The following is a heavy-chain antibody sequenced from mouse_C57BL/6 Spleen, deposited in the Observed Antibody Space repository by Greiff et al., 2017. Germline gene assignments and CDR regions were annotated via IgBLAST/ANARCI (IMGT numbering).Heavy chain of an antibody. CDR1: GYTFTSYW. Sequence: VQLQQSGAELVKPGASVKMSCKASGYTFTSYWMNWVKQRPGKGLEWIGQIYPGGGGTNYNEKFKVKATLTADKSSSTAYMQLSSLTSEDSAVYFCARSPTCDCSSWFAYWGQGTLVTVS. CDR2: IYPGGGGT. D-gene: IGHD2-12*01. V-gene: IGHV1-80*01. CDR3: ARSPTCDCSSWFAY. J-gene: IGHJ3*01.